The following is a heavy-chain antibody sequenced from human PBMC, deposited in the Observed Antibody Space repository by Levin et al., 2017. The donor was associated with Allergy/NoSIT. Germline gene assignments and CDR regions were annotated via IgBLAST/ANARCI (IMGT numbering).Heavy chain of an antibody. CDR3: ARVPSYYDC. CDR1: GFTFGRYS. Sequence: HSSETLSLTCVASGFTFGRYSMSWVRQAPGKGLEWVSGISSTGDSTYYAESVRGRFTISRDNSRNTLYLQMDNLRGDDTAMYYCARVPSYYDCWGQGTLVPVSS. D-gene: IGHD3-10*01. CDR2: ISSTGDST. V-gene: IGHV3-23*01. J-gene: IGHJ4*02.